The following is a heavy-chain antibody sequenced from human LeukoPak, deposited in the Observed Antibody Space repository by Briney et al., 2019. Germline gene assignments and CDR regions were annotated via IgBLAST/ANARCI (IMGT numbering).Heavy chain of an antibody. J-gene: IGHJ4*02. CDR3: ARDFGDYRVDY. Sequence: SETLSLTCIVSGGSISSSDYYWGWIRQPPGKGLEWIGSIYYGGSTYYNPPLKSRVAISVDTSKNQFSLRLSSVTAADTAVYYCARDFGDYRVDYWGQGTLVTVSS. CDR1: GGSISSSDYY. D-gene: IGHD4-17*01. CDR2: IYYGGST. V-gene: IGHV4-39*01.